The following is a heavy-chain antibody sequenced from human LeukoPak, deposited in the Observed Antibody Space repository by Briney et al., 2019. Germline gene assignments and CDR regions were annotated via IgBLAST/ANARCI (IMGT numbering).Heavy chain of an antibody. J-gene: IGHJ4*02. CDR3: ARYDVWGSYRAFDY. Sequence: NPSETLSLTCTVSGGSISSSNYYWGWIRQPPGKGLEWIGSIYYSGSTYYNPSLKSRVTISVDTSKNQFSLKLSSVTAADTAVYYCARYDVWGSYRAFDYWGQGTLVTVSS. CDR2: IYYSGST. CDR1: GGSISSSNYY. V-gene: IGHV4-39*07. D-gene: IGHD3-16*02.